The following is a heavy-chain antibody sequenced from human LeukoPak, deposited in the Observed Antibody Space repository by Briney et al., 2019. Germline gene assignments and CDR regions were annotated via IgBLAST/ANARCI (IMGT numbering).Heavy chain of an antibody. Sequence: PGGSLRLSCAASGFTFSSYNMNWVRQAPGKGLEYVSTISSNGGSTYYADSVKGRFTISRDNSKNTLYLEMSSLRAEDTAVYYCVKAVGGWPDDWGQGTLVTVSS. CDR2: ISSNGGST. J-gene: IGHJ4*02. CDR3: VKAVGGWPDD. CDR1: GFTFSSYN. D-gene: IGHD1-26*01. V-gene: IGHV3-64D*06.